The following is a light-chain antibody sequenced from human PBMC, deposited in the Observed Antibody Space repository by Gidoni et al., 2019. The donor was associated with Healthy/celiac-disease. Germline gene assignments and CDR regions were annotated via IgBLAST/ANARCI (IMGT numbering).Light chain of an antibody. CDR2: GAS. J-gene: IGKJ2*01. V-gene: IGKV3-15*01. CDR3: QQYNNWPPVYT. CDR1: QSVNSN. Sequence: EIVMPQSPATLSVSPGERATLSCRASQSVNSNLAWYQQKPGQAPRLLIYGASTRATGIPARFSGSGSGTEFTLTISSLQSEDFAVYYCQQYNNWPPVYTFGQGTKLEIK.